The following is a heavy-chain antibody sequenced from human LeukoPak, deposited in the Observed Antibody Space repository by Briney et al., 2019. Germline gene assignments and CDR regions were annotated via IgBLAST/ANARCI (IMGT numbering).Heavy chain of an antibody. CDR1: GFSFSNHG. CDR2: VTYDGNHK. Sequence: QPGGSLRLSCAASGFSFSNHGMNWVRQAPGKGLEWVAVVTYDGNHKNYADSVKGRFTISRDNAKNSLYLQMNSLRAEDTAVYYCARDRGDYYDSSGYYYVWAFDIWGQGTMVTVSS. J-gene: IGHJ3*02. D-gene: IGHD3-22*01. V-gene: IGHV3-33*05. CDR3: ARDRGDYYDSSGYYYVWAFDI.